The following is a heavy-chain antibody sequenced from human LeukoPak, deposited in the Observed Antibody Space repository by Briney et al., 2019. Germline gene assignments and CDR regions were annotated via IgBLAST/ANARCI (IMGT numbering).Heavy chain of an antibody. Sequence: PSETLSLTCTVSGGSISSYYWSWIRQPPGKGLEWIGYIYYSGSTNYNPSLKSRVTISVDTSKNQFSLKLSSVTAADTAVYYCARTHISGWYEGYFDYWGQGTLVTVSS. CDR2: IYYSGST. J-gene: IGHJ4*02. CDR3: ARTHISGWYEGYFDY. CDR1: GGSISSYY. V-gene: IGHV4-59*01. D-gene: IGHD6-19*01.